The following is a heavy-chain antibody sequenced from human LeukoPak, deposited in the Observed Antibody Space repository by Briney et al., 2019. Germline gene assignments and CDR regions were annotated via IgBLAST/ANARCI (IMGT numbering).Heavy chain of an antibody. V-gene: IGHV3-15*01. CDR1: GFTFTYAY. CDR2: IKSKTDGGTP. Sequence: GGSLRLSCAASGFTFTYAYINWVRQAPGKGLEWVGRIKSKTDGGTPDYAAPVKGRFTISRDDSRNTLYLQMNSLETEDTAVYYCATTRGIWGQGTLVTVSS. J-gene: IGHJ4*02. CDR3: ATTRGI. D-gene: IGHD3-16*01.